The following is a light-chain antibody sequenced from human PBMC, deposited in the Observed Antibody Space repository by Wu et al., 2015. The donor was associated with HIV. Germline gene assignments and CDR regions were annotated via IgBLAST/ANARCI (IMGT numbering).Light chain of an antibody. CDR3: QEYTTYSQM. J-gene: IGKJ1*01. CDR2: KAS. Sequence: DIQMTQSPSTLSASVGDRVTITCRASQSISSWLAWYQQKPGKAPKLLIFKASYLASGVPSRFSGSGSETDFTLTISSLQPDDFAIYYCQEYTTYSQMFGQGTNVELK. CDR1: QSISSW. V-gene: IGKV1-5*03.